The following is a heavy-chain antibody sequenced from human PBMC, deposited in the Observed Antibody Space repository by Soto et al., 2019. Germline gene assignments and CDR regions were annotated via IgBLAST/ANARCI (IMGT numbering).Heavy chain of an antibody. V-gene: IGHV4-4*07. CDR3: ARVKTVDYYGMGV. CDR1: GGSMSSYY. Sequence: PSETLSLTCTVSGGSMSSYYWSWIRQRAGKGLEWIGRIYASGSTDYNPSFKSRVTTSIDMSKNQFSLKLSSVTAADTAVYFCARVKTVDYYGMGVWGQGTTVTVSS. CDR2: IYASGST. J-gene: IGHJ6*02.